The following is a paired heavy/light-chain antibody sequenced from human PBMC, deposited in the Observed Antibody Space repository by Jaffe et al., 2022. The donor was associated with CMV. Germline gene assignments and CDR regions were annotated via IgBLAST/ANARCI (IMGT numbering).Heavy chain of an antibody. J-gene: IGHJ6*02. D-gene: IGHD1-20*01. CDR1: GFFFASYW. CDR2: IKQDGSET. V-gene: IGHV3-7*04. CDR3: ARFSWYTGLDV. Sequence: EVQLVETGGASVQPGESVRLSCAASGFFFASYWMSWVRQAPGKGLEWVANIKQDGSETHYADSVKGRFTISRDNAENSLSLQMNSLRDDDTAVYFCARFSWYTGLDVWGQGTTVIASS.
Light chain of an antibody. V-gene: IGLV1-44*01. Sequence: QSVVTQPPSASGTPGQRVTISCSGSTFNIGGNTVNWYQQLPGTAPRLLIYDNNQRPSGVPDRFSGSKSGTAASLAISGLQSEDEADYYCASWDDTLKGWVFGGGTKLTVL. CDR1: TFNIGGNT. CDR3: ASWDDTLKGWV. J-gene: IGLJ3*02. CDR2: DNN.